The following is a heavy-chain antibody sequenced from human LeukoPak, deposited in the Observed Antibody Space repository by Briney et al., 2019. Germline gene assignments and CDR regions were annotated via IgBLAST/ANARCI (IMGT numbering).Heavy chain of an antibody. CDR1: GYTFTGYY. Sequence: GASVKVSCKASGYTFTGYYMHWVRQAPGQGLEWMGWINPNSGGTNYAQKFQGRVTMTRDTSISTAYMELSRLRSDDTAVYYCARVPGGSYGWFDPWGQETLVTVSS. CDR3: ARVPGGSYGWFDP. CDR2: INPNSGGT. V-gene: IGHV1-2*02. D-gene: IGHD1-26*01. J-gene: IGHJ5*02.